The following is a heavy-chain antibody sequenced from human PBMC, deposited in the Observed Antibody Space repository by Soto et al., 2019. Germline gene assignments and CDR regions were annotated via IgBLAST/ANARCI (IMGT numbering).Heavy chain of an antibody. D-gene: IGHD5-18*01. J-gene: IGHJ4*02. CDR1: GGSISSYY. CDR3: APRYGSCFDY. V-gene: IGHV4-59*08. CDR2: IYYSGST. Sequence: QVQLQESGPGLVKPSETLSLTCTVSGGSISSYYWSWIRQPPGKGLEWIGYIYYSGSTNYNPSLXSXVXIAXDTSKNQSPLKLSSVTAADTAVYYCAPRYGSCFDYWGQGTLVTVSS.